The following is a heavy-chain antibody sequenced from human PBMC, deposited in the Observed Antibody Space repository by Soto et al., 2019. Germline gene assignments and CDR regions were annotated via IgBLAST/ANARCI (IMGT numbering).Heavy chain of an antibody. CDR2: IHYSGST. CDR3: ARQVDYYDSRGYYDS. D-gene: IGHD3-22*01. Sequence: PSETMSLTCTVSGGSISSSSYYWGWKRQPPGKGLEWIGTIHYSGSTYYNPSLKSRVTISVDTSKNQFSLKLSSVTAADTAVYYCARQVDYYDSRGYYDSWGQGTLVTVSS. CDR1: GGSISSSSYY. V-gene: IGHV4-39*01. J-gene: IGHJ5*01.